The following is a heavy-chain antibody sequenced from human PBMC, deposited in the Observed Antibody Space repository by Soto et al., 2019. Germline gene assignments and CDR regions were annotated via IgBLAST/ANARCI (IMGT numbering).Heavy chain of an antibody. V-gene: IGHV3-23*01. CDR3: AKRQGIGTAAKNFDF. CDR2: ISASGGLI. Sequence: PGGSLRLSCAASGFNFSNHAMSWVRQAPGKGLEWVSGISASGGLIYYADSVKGRFNMSRDNSNNMLYLQMNSLRAEDTAVYFCAKRQGIGTAAKNFDFWGQGTLVTVSS. CDR1: GFNFSNHA. J-gene: IGHJ4*02. D-gene: IGHD6-13*01.